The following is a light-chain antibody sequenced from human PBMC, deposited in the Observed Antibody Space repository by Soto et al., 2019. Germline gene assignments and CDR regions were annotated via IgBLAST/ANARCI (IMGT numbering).Light chain of an antibody. CDR1: QDISIF. CDR2: DAS. Sequence: DIQMTQSPSSLSASVGDRVTITCQASQDISIFLNWYQQKPGRAPKLLIYDASNLETGVPSRFSGSGSGTDFIFTISSLQPEDVATYYCQQYDNLPPYTFGQGTKLEIK. J-gene: IGKJ2*01. V-gene: IGKV1-33*01. CDR3: QQYDNLPPYT.